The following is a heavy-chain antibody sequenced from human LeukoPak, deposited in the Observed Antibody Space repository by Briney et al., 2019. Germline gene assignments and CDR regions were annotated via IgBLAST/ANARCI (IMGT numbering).Heavy chain of an antibody. CDR3: VRDVEQLA. CDR1: GGSISSSSYY. CDR2: IYYSGTT. D-gene: IGHD6-13*01. V-gene: IGHV4-39*07. J-gene: IGHJ4*02. Sequence: PSETLSLTCTVSGGSISSSSYYWGWIRQPPGKGLEWVGSIYYSGTTYYNPSLKSRVTISVDTSKNQCSLKVSSVTAADTAVYYCVRDVEQLARGQGTLVTVSS.